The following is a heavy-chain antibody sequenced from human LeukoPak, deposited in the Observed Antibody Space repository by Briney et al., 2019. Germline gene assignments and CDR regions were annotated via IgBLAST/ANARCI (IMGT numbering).Heavy chain of an antibody. Sequence: KPSETLSLTCTVSGGSISSYYWSWVRQTPGKGLEWVAATSSSDAGTYHADSVRGRFTISRDNSKNTLYLQMNSLRAEETAVYYCARGTVTSRTWYFDLWGRGTLVTVSS. J-gene: IGHJ2*01. V-gene: IGHV3-23*01. CDR2: TSSSDAGT. CDR1: GGSISSYY. D-gene: IGHD4-17*01. CDR3: ARGTVTSRTWYFDL.